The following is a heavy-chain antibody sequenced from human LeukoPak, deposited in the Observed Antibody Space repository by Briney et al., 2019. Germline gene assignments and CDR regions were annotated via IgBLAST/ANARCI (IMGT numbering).Heavy chain of an antibody. Sequence: ASVKVSCKASGYTFTSYAMHWVRQAPGQRLEWMGWINAGNGNTKYSQKFQGRVTITRDTSASTAYMELSSLRSEDTAVYYCALAIYYGSGSYYSHFDYWGQGTLVTVSS. CDR1: GYTFTSYA. CDR2: INAGNGNT. D-gene: IGHD3-10*01. CDR3: ALAIYYGSGSYYSHFDY. J-gene: IGHJ4*02. V-gene: IGHV1-3*01.